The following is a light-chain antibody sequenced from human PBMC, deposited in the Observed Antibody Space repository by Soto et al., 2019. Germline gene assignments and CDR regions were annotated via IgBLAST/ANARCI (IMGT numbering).Light chain of an antibody. CDR3: GTWDYSLSAGV. Sequence: QSVLTQPPSVSAAPGQKVSISCSGSSSNIGKNYVYWYQQLPGTAPKLLIYDNNKRPSGIPDRFSGSKSGTAATLGITGLQTGDEADYYCGTWDYSLSAGVFGGGTKLTVL. V-gene: IGLV1-51*01. CDR2: DNN. J-gene: IGLJ2*01. CDR1: SSNIGKNY.